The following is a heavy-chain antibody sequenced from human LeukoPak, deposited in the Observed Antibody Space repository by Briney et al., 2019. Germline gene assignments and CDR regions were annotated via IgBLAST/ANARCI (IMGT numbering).Heavy chain of an antibody. CDR1: GFTFSDYY. D-gene: IGHD3-16*01. CDR3: ARGGLIMIANWFDP. J-gene: IGHJ5*02. V-gene: IGHV3-11*01. CDR2: ISGSGTTI. Sequence: KPGGSLRLSCSASGFTFSDYYMNWIRQAPGKGLEWVACISGSGTTIYYADSVKGRSTISRDNAKNSLYLQMYTLRAEDTAVYYCARGGLIMIANWFDPWGQGTLVTVSS.